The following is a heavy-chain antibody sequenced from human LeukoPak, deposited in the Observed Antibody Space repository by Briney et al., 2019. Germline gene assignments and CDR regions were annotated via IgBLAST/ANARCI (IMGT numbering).Heavy chain of an antibody. J-gene: IGHJ6*04. CDR2: VRDSGSTT. CDR3: ARPGCGGNCYYRMDV. D-gene: IGHD2-21*01. V-gene: IGHV3-23*01. CDR1: GFTFSSHA. Sequence: GGSLRLSCAASGFTFSSHAMTWVRQAPGKGLGWVSAVRDSGSTTFYADSVKGRFAISRDNSRNTLFLQMNSLRADDTAVYYCARPGCGGNCYYRMDVWGKGTTVTVSS.